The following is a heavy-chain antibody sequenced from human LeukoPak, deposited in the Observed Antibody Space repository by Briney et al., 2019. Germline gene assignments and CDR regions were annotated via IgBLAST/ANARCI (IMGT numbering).Heavy chain of an antibody. J-gene: IGHJ3*01. CDR1: GYSFIDSY. CDR2: INPNSGST. CDR3: ARESPMTTNYAADV. Sequence: ASVKVSCKASGYSFIDSYIHWFRQAPGQGLEWMGWINPNSGSTKYAQKFQARVTITRATSITTACLDLSRLTSDDTALYYCARESPMTTNYAADVWGQGTMVTVSS. D-gene: IGHD2-8*01. V-gene: IGHV1-2*02.